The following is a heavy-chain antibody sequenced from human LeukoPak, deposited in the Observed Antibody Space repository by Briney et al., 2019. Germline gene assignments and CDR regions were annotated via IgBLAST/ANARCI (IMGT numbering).Heavy chain of an antibody. J-gene: IGHJ6*04. V-gene: IGHV4-34*01. CDR3: ARVTMVRGVISHYYYGMDV. CDR2: SNHSGST. CDR1: GGSFSGYY. D-gene: IGHD3-10*01. Sequence: SETLSLTCAVYGGSFSGYYWSWIRQPPGKGLEWIGESNHSGSTNYNPSLKSRVTISVDTSKNQFSLKLSSVTAADTAVYYCARVTMVRGVISHYYYGMDVWGKGTTVTVSS.